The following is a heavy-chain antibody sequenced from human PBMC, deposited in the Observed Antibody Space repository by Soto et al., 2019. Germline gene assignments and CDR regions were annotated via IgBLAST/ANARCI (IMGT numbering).Heavy chain of an antibody. CDR1: GYTFTSYA. J-gene: IGHJ6*03. D-gene: IGHD2-15*01. CDR3: ARSGRDYYMDV. V-gene: IGHV1-3*01. CDR2: INPCNGNT. Sequence: ASVKVSCKASGYTFTSYAMHWVRQAPGQRLEWMGWINPCNGNTNYSQKFQGRVTITRDRSTSTAYMELSSLRSEDTAMYYCARSGRDYYMDVWGKGTTVTVS.